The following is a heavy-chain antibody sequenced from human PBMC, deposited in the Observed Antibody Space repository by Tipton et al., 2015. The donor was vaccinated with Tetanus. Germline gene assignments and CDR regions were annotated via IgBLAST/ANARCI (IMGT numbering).Heavy chain of an antibody. J-gene: IGHJ4*02. D-gene: IGHD3-16*01. CDR2: IWYDGSDK. CDR3: ARDEDYDYVWGSSQFDY. Sequence: SGFTFSSYGMHWVRQAPGKGLEWVAVIWYDGSDKYYADSVKGRFTISRDNSKNTLYLQMNSLRAEDTAVHYCARDEDYDYVWGSSQFDYWGQGTLVTVSS. CDR1: GFTFSSYG. V-gene: IGHV3-33*01.